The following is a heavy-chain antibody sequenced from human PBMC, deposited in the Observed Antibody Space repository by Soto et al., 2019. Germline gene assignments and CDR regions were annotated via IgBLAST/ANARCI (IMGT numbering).Heavy chain of an antibody. V-gene: IGHV1-69*02. CDR1: GGTFSSYT. D-gene: IGHD3-10*01. Sequence: QVQLVQSGAEVKKPGSSVKVSCKASGGTFSSYTISWVRQAPGQGLEWMGRIIPILGIANYAQKFQGRVTITADKSTSTAYMELSSLRSEDTAVYYCASDFMVRGPSDYWGQGTLVTVSS. J-gene: IGHJ4*02. CDR2: IIPILGIA. CDR3: ASDFMVRGPSDY.